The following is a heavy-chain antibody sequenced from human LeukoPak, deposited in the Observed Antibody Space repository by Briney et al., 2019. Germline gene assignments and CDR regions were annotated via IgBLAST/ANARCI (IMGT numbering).Heavy chain of an antibody. D-gene: IGHD6-19*01. CDR2: INSDGSST. Sequence: GGSLRLSCAASGFTFSSYWMHWVRQAPGKGLVWVSRINSDGSSTSYADSVKGRFTISRDNSKNTLYLQMNSLRAEDTAVYYCAKDPHIAVPDYWGQGTLVTVSS. CDR1: GFTFSSYW. CDR3: AKDPHIAVPDY. V-gene: IGHV3-74*01. J-gene: IGHJ4*02.